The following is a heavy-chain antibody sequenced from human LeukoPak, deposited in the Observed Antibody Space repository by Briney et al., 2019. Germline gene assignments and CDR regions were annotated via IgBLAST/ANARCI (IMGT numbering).Heavy chain of an antibody. D-gene: IGHD6-13*01. J-gene: IGHJ3*02. CDR2: IYTSGST. CDR3: ASQYSSSWYYNAFDI. CDR1: GGSISSYY. Sequence: SETLSLTCTVSGGSISSYYWSWIRQPAGKGLEWIGRIYTSGSTNYNPSLKSRVTISVDKSKNQFSLRLSSVTAADTAVYYCASQYSSSWYYNAFDIWGQGTMVTVSS. V-gene: IGHV4-4*07.